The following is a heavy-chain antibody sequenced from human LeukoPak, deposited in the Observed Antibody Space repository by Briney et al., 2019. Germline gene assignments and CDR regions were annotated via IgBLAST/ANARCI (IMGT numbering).Heavy chain of an antibody. D-gene: IGHD3-22*01. CDR1: GFTFSSYG. V-gene: IGHV3-30*18. J-gene: IGHJ4*02. Sequence: GGSLRLSCAASGFTFSSYGMHWVRQAPGKGLEWVAVISYDGSNKYYADSVKGRFTISRDNSKNTLYLQMNSLRAEDTTVYYCANYDSRVDWGQGTLVTVSS. CDR2: ISYDGSNK. CDR3: ANYDSRVD.